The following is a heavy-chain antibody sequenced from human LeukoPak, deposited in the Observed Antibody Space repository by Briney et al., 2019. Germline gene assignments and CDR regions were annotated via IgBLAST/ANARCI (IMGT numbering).Heavy chain of an antibody. V-gene: IGHV4-61*02. CDR3: AREYSSGYHYFDY. CDR1: GGSISSGSYY. CDR2: IYPSGST. J-gene: IGHJ4*02. D-gene: IGHD6-19*01. Sequence: SETLSLTCTVSGGSISSGSYYWSWIRQPAGKGLEWIGRIYPSGSTNYNPSLKSRVTISVDMSENQFSLKLNSVTATDTAVYYCAREYSSGYHYFDYWGQGTLVTVSS.